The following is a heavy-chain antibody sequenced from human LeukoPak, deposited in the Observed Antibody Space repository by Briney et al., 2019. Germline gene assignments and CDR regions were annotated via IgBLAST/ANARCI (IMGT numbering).Heavy chain of an antibody. CDR2: ISAYNGNT. V-gene: IGHV1-18*01. Sequence: ASVTVSCTASGYTFTSYGISWVRQAPGQGLEWMGWISAYNGNTNYVQKLQGRVTMTTDTSTSTAYMELRSLRSDDTAVYYCAREGYCSSTSCYEGVLYYYYGMDVWGQGTTVTVSS. D-gene: IGHD2-2*01. CDR1: GYTFTSYG. CDR3: AREGYCSSTSCYEGVLYYYYGMDV. J-gene: IGHJ6*02.